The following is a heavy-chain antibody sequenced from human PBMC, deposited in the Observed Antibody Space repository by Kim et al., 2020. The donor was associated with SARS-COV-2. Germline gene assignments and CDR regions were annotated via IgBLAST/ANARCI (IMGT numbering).Heavy chain of an antibody. Sequence: ASVKVSCKASGYTFTSYGISWVRQAPGQGLEWMGWISAYNGNTNYAQKLQGRVTMTTDTSTSTAYMELRSLRSDDTAVYYCARDPRGPYYDILTGYPDWGQGPLATASS. J-gene: IGHJ4*02. CDR1: GYTFTSYG. CDR3: ARDPRGPYYDILTGYPD. V-gene: IGHV1-18*01. D-gene: IGHD3-9*01. CDR2: ISAYNGNT.